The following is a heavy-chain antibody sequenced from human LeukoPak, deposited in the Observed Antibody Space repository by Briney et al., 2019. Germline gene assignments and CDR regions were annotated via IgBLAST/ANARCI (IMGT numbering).Heavy chain of an antibody. D-gene: IGHD3-9*01. V-gene: IGHV3-23*01. CDR2: ISGSGGST. CDR3: AKDSVLRYFDWLSFIDY. Sequence: PGRSLRLSCAASGFTFSSYGMHWVRQAPGKGLEWVSAISGSGGSTYYADSVKGRFTISRDNSKNTLYLQMNSLRAEDTAVYYCAKDSVLRYFDWLSFIDYWGQGTLVTVSS. J-gene: IGHJ4*02. CDR1: GFTFSSYG.